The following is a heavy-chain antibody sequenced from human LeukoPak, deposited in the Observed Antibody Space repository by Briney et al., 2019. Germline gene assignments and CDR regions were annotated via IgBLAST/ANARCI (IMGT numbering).Heavy chain of an antibody. D-gene: IGHD3-10*01. J-gene: IGHJ3*02. Sequence: SETLSLTCTVSGASFNSYYWTWIRQPPGKGLEWIGYVYYSGTTNYNPSLKSRVTVSVDTSKNQFSLKLSSVTAADTAFYYCARPMVRGVMSAFDIWGQGTMVTVSS. CDR3: ARPMVRGVMSAFDI. V-gene: IGHV4-59*08. CDR2: VYYSGTT. CDR1: GASFNSYY.